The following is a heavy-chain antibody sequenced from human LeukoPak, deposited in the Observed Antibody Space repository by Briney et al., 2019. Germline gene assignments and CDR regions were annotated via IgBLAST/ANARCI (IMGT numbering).Heavy chain of an antibody. V-gene: IGHV3-74*01. CDR2: ISEDGSIT. Sequence: GGSLRLSCAVSGFTFRTYWMHWVRQVPGEGLVWVSRISEDGSITNYADSVKGRFSISRDNAKNTLYLQMNSLRAEDTAVYYCGRDLGGRSGYWGQGTLVTVSS. CDR3: GRDLGGRSGY. D-gene: IGHD1-26*01. J-gene: IGHJ4*02. CDR1: GFTFRTYW.